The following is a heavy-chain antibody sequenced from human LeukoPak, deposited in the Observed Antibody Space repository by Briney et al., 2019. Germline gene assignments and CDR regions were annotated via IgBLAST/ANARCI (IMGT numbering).Heavy chain of an antibody. J-gene: IGHJ4*02. CDR1: GFTLSSYA. Sequence: PGGSLRLSCAASGFTLSSYAMSWVRQAPGKGLEWVSAISGSGGSTYYADSVKGRFTISRDNSKNALYLQMNSLRAEDTAVYYCAKGVRGEVTTGYVFTYWGQGTLVTVSS. V-gene: IGHV3-23*01. CDR3: AKGVRGEVTTGYVFTY. CDR2: ISGSGGST. D-gene: IGHD4-17*01.